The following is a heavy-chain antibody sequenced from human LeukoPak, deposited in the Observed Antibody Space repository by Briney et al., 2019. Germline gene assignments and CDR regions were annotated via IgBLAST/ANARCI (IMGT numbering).Heavy chain of an antibody. V-gene: IGHV4-39*01. D-gene: IGHD3-22*01. CDR1: GGSISRSSYY. Sequence: SETLSLTCTVSGGSISRSSYYWGWIRQPPGKGLEWIGRIYYRGSTCYNPALKRRVTMSVDTSKNQFSLKLSSVTVADTAVYYCARNYDSSGYYYEDDAFDIWGQGTMVTVSS. J-gene: IGHJ3*02. CDR3: ARNYDSSGYYYEDDAFDI. CDR2: IYYRGST.